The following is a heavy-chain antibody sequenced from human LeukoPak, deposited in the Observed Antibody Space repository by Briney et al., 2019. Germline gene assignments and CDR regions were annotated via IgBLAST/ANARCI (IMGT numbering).Heavy chain of an antibody. CDR1: GFSLSTSALG. CDR3: AHRPKNRGTHNWFDP. CDR2: IFWSDNK. D-gene: IGHD1/OR15-1a*01. V-gene: IGHV2-5*01. Sequence: SGPTLVKPTPTLPLTCTFSGFSLSTSALGVGWNRQPPGKALEWLALIFWSDNKLYTPSLRNRLTITKDTSKHQVVLTMTNMDPVDTATYYCAHRPKNRGTHNWFDPWGREPWSSSPQ. J-gene: IGHJ5*02.